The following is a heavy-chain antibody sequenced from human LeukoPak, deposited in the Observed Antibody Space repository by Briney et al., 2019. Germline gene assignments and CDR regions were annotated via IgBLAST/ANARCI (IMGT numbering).Heavy chain of an antibody. D-gene: IGHD6-13*01. CDR1: GFTFYDYG. Sequence: GGSLRLSCAASGFTFYDYGMSWVRQAPGKGLEWVSGINWNGGSTGYADSVKGRFTISRDNAKNSLDLQMNSLRAEDTALYYCARDLGSSPGRGFDYWGQGTLVTVSS. CDR3: ARDLGSSPGRGFDY. CDR2: INWNGGST. V-gene: IGHV3-20*04. J-gene: IGHJ4*02.